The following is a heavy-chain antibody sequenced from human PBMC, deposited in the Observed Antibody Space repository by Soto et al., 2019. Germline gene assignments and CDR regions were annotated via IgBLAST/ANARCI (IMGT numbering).Heavy chain of an antibody. Sequence: VQLVESGGGVVQPGRSLRLSCAASGFTFSSYGMHWVRQAPGKGLEWVAVISYDGSNKYYADSVKGRFTISRDNSKNTLYLQMNSLRAEDTAVYYCAKGFKEWLLITPVGYWGQGTLVTVSS. J-gene: IGHJ4*02. V-gene: IGHV3-30*18. CDR2: ISYDGSNK. D-gene: IGHD3-3*01. CDR3: AKGFKEWLLITPVGY. CDR1: GFTFSSYG.